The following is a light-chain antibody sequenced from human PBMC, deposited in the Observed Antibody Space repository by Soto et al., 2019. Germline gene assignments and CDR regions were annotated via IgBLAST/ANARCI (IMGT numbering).Light chain of an antibody. CDR3: PQHAVSPLA. V-gene: IGKV3-20*01. CDR2: TAS. Sequence: EIVLTQSPGTLSLSPGARAILSCRASPSVGNNYLAWYQQKPGQAPRLLIHTASFRATDSPDRFSGSGSGTDFTRTVSRLEPEDFAIYYCPQHAVSPLAFGQGTTLEI. J-gene: IGKJ2*01. CDR1: PSVGNNY.